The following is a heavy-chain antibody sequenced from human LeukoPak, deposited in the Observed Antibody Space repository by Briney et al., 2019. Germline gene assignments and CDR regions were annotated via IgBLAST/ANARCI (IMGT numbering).Heavy chain of an antibody. CDR1: GGTFSSYA. V-gene: IGHV1-69*05. J-gene: IGHJ3*02. CDR3: ARERGGGTTGTMTYDI. D-gene: IGHD1-1*01. Sequence: ASVKVSCKASGGTFSSYAISWVRQAPGQGLEWMGGIIPIFGTANYAQKFQGRVTMTRDTSTSTVYMELSSLRSEDTAVYYCARERGGGTTGTMTYDIWGQGTMVTVSS. CDR2: IIPIFGTA.